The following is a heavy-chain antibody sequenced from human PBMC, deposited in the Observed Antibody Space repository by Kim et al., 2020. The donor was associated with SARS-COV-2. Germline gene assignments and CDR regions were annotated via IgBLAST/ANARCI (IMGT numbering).Heavy chain of an antibody. CDR2: IYTGGST. CDR1: GGSISNNNDF. Sequence: SETLSLTCNVSGGSISNNNDFWNWIRQPAGKGLEWIGRIYTGGSTNYNPSLKSRVIISVDTSKNQFSLRLSSVTAADTAVYYCARRAAGFYYGMGVWGQGTTVTVSS. D-gene: IGHD6-19*01. V-gene: IGHV4-61*02. J-gene: IGHJ6*02. CDR3: ARRAAGFYYGMGV.